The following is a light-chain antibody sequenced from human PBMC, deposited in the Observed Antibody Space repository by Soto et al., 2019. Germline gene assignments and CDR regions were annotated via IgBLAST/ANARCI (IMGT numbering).Light chain of an antibody. CDR2: SNN. J-gene: IGLJ1*01. V-gene: IGLV1-44*01. CDR1: SSNIGSNT. Sequence: QSVLTQPPSASGNPGQRVTISCSGSSSNIGSNTVNWYQQLPGTAPKLLIYSNNQRPSGVPDRFSGSKSGTSASLAISGLQSEDEADYYCSSHNTIGTLQVFGPGTKLTVL. CDR3: SSHNTIGTLQV.